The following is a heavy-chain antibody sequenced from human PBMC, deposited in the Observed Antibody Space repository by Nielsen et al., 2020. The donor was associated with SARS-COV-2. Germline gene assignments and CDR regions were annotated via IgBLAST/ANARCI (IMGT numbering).Heavy chain of an antibody. D-gene: IGHD6-19*01. CDR3: AKDFGSGPRGYYYYGMDV. CDR2: IRYDGSNK. V-gene: IGHV3-30*02. J-gene: IGHJ6*02. CDR1: GFTFSSYG. Sequence: GGSLRLSCAASGFTFSSYGMHWVRQAPGKGLEWVAFIRYDGSNKYYADSVKGRFTISRDNSKNTLYLQVNSLRAEDTAVYYCAKDFGSGPRGYYYYGMDVWGQGTTVTVSS.